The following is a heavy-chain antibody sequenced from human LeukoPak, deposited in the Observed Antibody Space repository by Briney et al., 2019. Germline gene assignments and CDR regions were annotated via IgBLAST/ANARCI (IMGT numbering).Heavy chain of an antibody. J-gene: IGHJ6*03. CDR3: ARVRHAPLEYGYYMDV. CDR1: RGAFIHLY. Sequence: ETLSLTSLVDRGAFIHLYWTWIRPAPGTGLEWSGEINLTGNTNYHPTLTDYNPSLKSRVIISLDTSKNQLSLNLNSVTAADTGVYFCARVRHAPLEYGYYMDVWGKGTTVTVSS. D-gene: IGHD3-3*01. V-gene: IGHV4-34*01. CDR2: INLTGNT.